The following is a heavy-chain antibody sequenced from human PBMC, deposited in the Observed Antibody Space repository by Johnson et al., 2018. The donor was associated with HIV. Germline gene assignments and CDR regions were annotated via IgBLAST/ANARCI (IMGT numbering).Heavy chain of an antibody. CDR2: IKEDGSEK. D-gene: IGHD4-17*01. CDR1: GFTFSSYW. Sequence: VQLVESGGGLVQPGRSLRLSCAASGFTFSSYWMNWVRQAPGKGLEWVANIKEDGSEKYYVDSVKGRFTISRDNAKKSLYLQMNSLKTEDTAVYYCTTAVGATVISAGAFDIWGQGTMVTVSS. V-gene: IGHV3-7*03. CDR3: TTAVGATVISAGAFDI. J-gene: IGHJ3*02.